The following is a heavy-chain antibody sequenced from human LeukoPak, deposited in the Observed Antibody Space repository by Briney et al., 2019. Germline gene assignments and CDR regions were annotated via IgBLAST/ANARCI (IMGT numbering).Heavy chain of an antibody. CDR1: GGSFSGYY. V-gene: IGHV4-34*01. Sequence: TSETLSLTCAVYGGSFSGYYWSWIRQPPGKGLEWIGEINHSGSTNYNPSLKSRVTISVDTSKNQFSLKLSSVTAADTAVYYCARGRGYSYGPSLYYYYYYMDVWGKGTTVTVSS. J-gene: IGHJ6*03. CDR2: INHSGST. D-gene: IGHD5-18*01. CDR3: ARGRGYSYGPSLYYYYYYMDV.